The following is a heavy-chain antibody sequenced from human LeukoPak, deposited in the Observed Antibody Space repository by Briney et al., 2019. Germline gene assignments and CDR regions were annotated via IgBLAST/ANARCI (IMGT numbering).Heavy chain of an antibody. J-gene: IGHJ4*02. CDR1: GYSISSGYY. D-gene: IGHD3-3*02. CDR3: MRDLSN. V-gene: IGHV4-38-2*02. Sequence: SETLSLTCAVSGYSISSGYYWGWVRQPPGKGLEWIGNIYHSGSTSYNPSLKSRVTISLDTSNKHFSLKLNSVIAADTAVYYCMRDLSNWPQGTLVTVSS. CDR2: IYHSGST.